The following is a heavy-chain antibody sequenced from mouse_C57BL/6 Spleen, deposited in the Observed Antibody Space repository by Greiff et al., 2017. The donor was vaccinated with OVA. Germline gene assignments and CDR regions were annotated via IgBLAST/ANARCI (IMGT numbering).Heavy chain of an antibody. CDR1: GYTFTSYW. V-gene: IGHV1-52*01. J-gene: IGHJ3*01. CDR2: IDPSDSET. Sequence: VQLQQPGAELVRPGSSVKLSCKASGYTFTSYWLHWVKQRPIQGLEWIGNIDPSDSETHYNQKFKDKATLTVDKSSSTAYMQLSSLTSEDSAVYYCARGTAQATVAYWGQGTLVTVSA. CDR3: ARGTAQATVAY. D-gene: IGHD3-2*02.